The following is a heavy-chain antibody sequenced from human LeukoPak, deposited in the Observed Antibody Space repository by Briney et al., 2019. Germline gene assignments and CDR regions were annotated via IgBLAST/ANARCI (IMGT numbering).Heavy chain of an antibody. CDR2: IIPILGIA. Sequence: ASVKVSCKASGGAFSSYAISWVRQAPGQGLEWMGRIIPILGIANYAQKFQGRVTMTRDTSTSTVYMELSSLRSEDTAVYYCARDLSCSSTSCSGAFDYWGQGTLVTVSS. CDR1: GGAFSSYA. D-gene: IGHD2-2*01. V-gene: IGHV1-69*04. J-gene: IGHJ4*02. CDR3: ARDLSCSSTSCSGAFDY.